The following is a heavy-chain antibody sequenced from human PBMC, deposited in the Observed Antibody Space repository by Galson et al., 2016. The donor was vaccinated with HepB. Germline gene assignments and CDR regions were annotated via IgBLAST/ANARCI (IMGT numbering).Heavy chain of an antibody. CDR2: IDPSESYT. CDR1: GYSFTSYW. CDR3: ATGRQAFDI. V-gene: IGHV5-10-1*01. Sequence: QSGAEVKKPGESLRISCEGSGYSFTSYWISWVRQMPGKGLEWMGRIDPSESYTKYSPSFEGHVTISADKSISTAYLQWSSLKASDTAMYYCATGRQAFDIWGQGTMVTVSS. J-gene: IGHJ3*02.